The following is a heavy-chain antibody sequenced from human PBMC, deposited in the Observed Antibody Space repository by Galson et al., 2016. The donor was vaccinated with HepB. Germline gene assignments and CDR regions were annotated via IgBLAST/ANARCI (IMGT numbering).Heavy chain of an antibody. V-gene: IGHV3-7*01. J-gene: IGHJ3*02. Sequence: SLRLSCAASGFNFGNYWMSWVRQAPGMGLEWVANIKEDGSEKYYVDSVKGRFTISRDNAHNSLYLQMNSLRAEDTAVYYCAREAVAGDVWAFDNWGQGTMVTVAS. CDR2: IKEDGSEK. CDR1: GFNFGNYW. CDR3: AREAVAGDVWAFDN. D-gene: IGHD6-19*01.